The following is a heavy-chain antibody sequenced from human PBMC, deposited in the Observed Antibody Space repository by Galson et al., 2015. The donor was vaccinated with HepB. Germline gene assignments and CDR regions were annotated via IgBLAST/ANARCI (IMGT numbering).Heavy chain of an antibody. Sequence: SVKVSCKASGYTFTGYYMHWVRQAPGQGLEWMGWINPNSGGTNDAQEFQGRVTMTRDTSISTAYMELSRLRSDDTAVYYCARDGGQRYWFDPWGQGTLVTVSS. D-gene: IGHD3-16*01. V-gene: IGHV1-2*02. CDR3: ARDGGQRYWFDP. CDR2: INPNSGGT. CDR1: GYTFTGYY. J-gene: IGHJ5*02.